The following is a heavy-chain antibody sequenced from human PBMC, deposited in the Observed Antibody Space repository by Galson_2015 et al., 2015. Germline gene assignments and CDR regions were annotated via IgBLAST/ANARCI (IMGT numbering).Heavy chain of an antibody. CDR3: VAGGCGTSCSKWFDP. D-gene: IGHD2-2*01. CDR2: TYYRSKWYN. J-gene: IGHJ5*02. CDR1: GDSVSSNSAA. Sequence: CAISGDSVSSNSAAWNWIRQSPSRGLEWLGRTYYRSKWYNDYAVSVKSRIIIKPDTSKNQFSLQLNSVTPEDTAVYYCVAGGCGTSCSKWFDPWGQGTLVTVSS. V-gene: IGHV6-1*01.